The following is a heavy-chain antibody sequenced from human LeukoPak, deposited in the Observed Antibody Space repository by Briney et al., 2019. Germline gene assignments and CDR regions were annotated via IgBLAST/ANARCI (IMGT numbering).Heavy chain of an antibody. V-gene: IGHV1-18*01. Sequence: ASVKVSCKASGYTFTSYGISWVRQAPGQGLEWMGWISAYNGNTNYAQKLQGRVTMTTDTSTSTAYMELRSMRSDDTAVYYCARDGLFLGWSRYYYYYMDIWGQGTTVTVSS. CDR2: ISAYNGNT. D-gene: IGHD3-3*01. CDR3: ARDGLFLGWSRYYYYYMDI. J-gene: IGHJ6*03. CDR1: GYTFTSYG.